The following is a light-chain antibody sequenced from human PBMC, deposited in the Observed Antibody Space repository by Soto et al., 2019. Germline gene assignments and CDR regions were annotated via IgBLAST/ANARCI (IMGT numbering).Light chain of an antibody. CDR2: DAS. CDR1: QSISGW. CDR3: HHYNSYSEA. Sequence: DIQMTQSPSTLSASVGDRVTITCRASQSISGWLAWYQHKPGKAPKLLIYDASALKSGVPLRFSGCGSGTEFTLTISSLQPDDFATYYCHHYNSYSEAFGQGTKVDI. V-gene: IGKV1-5*03. J-gene: IGKJ1*01.